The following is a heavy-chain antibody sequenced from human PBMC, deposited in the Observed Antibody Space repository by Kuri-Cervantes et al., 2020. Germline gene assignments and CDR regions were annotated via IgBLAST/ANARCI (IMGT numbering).Heavy chain of an antibody. V-gene: IGHV3-7*01. CDR1: GFTFSSYW. D-gene: IGHD5-18*01. CDR2: IKQDGSER. Sequence: GGSLRLSCAASGFTFSSYWMSWVRQAPGKGLEWVANIKQDGSERSYVDSVKGRFTISRDNAKNSLYLQMNSLRAEDTAVYYCATGEVDTTMVFDYWGQGTLVTVSS. J-gene: IGHJ4*02. CDR3: ATGEVDTTMVFDY.